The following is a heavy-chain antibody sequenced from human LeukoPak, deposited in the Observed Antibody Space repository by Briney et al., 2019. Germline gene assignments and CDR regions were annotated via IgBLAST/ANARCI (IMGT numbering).Heavy chain of an antibody. Sequence: SETLSLTCSVSGVSISSSYWSWIRQPPGKGLEWIGFIYYSGSTNYNPSLKSRVTISADTSKNQFSLKLTSVTAADTAVYYCVRGYYDSSGYSNTFDIWGQGTMVTLSS. V-gene: IGHV4-59*01. J-gene: IGHJ3*02. CDR2: IYYSGST. CDR3: VRGYYDSSGYSNTFDI. CDR1: GVSISSSY. D-gene: IGHD3-22*01.